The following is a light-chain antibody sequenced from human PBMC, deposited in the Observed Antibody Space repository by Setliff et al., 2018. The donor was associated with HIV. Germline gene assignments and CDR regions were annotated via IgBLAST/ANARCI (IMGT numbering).Light chain of an antibody. Sequence: QSALTQPASVSGSPGQSITISCTGTISDIGSYNFVSWYQQHPGKAPKLIISDVTKRPSGVSDRFSGSKSGHTASLTISGLQAEDEADYYCSSYTTSSTYVFGIGTKVTV. CDR1: ISDIGSYNF. V-gene: IGLV2-14*03. CDR3: SSYTTSSTYV. J-gene: IGLJ1*01. CDR2: DVT.